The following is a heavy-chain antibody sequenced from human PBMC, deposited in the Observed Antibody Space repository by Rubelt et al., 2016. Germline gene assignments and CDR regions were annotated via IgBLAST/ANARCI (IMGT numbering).Heavy chain of an antibody. V-gene: IGHV1-46*01. D-gene: IGHD3-10*01. J-gene: IGHJ4*02. CDR2: INPSGGST. CDR1: GYTFTSYY. Sequence: QVQLVQSGAEVKKPGASVKVSCKASGYTFTSYYMHWVRQAPGQGLEWMGIINPSGGSTTYAQKYQCRVTMTRDRSTSTVYMDLSSLRCEDTAVYYCARVGFYYDSGSYVDWGQGTLVTVSS. CDR3: ARVGFYYDSGSYVD.